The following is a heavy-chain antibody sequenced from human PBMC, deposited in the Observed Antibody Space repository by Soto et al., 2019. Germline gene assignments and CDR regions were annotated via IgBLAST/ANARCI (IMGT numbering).Heavy chain of an antibody. CDR2: VKNNGGAT. V-gene: IGHV3-15*07. D-gene: IGHD3-22*01. CDR1: GFIFSHAW. Sequence: EVQLVESGGDLVQPGGSLRLSCAASGFIFSHAWFHWIRQPPGKGLELVGRVKNNGGATDYAASVKGRFTISRDDSKDTVYLQTSRLRTEHTAIYYCAADLGPAYDSNAWFDPWGQGTVVTVPS. J-gene: IGHJ5*02. CDR3: AADLGPAYDSNAWFDP.